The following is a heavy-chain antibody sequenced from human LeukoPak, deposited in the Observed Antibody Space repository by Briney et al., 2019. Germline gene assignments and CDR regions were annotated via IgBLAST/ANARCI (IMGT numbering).Heavy chain of an antibody. Sequence: GGSLRLSCAVSGFTFSSYAMHWVRQAPGKGLEWVAVISYDGSNKYYADSVKGRFTISRDNSKNTLYLQMNSLRAEDTAVYYCARATSSSWWLFDYWGQGTLVTVSS. J-gene: IGHJ4*02. CDR2: ISYDGSNK. CDR3: ARATSSSWWLFDY. CDR1: GFTFSSYA. D-gene: IGHD6-13*01. V-gene: IGHV3-30-3*01.